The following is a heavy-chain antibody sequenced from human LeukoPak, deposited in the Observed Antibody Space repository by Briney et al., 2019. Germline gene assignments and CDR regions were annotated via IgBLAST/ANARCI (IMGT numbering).Heavy chain of an antibody. CDR1: GFTFSNYW. CDR3: ARRAGGYSHPYDY. Sequence: GGSLRLSCAASGFTFSNYWMNWVRQAPGKGLEWVSLIYSGGTTYYADSVKGRFTISRDNSKNTLYLQMNSLRAEDTAVYYCARRAGGYSHPYDYWGQGILVTVSS. V-gene: IGHV3-53*01. D-gene: IGHD4-23*01. CDR2: IYSGGTT. J-gene: IGHJ4*02.